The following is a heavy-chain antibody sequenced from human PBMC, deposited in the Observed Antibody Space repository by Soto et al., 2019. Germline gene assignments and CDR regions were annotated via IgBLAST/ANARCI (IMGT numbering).Heavy chain of an antibody. J-gene: IGHJ6*02. D-gene: IGHD5-12*01. CDR2: ISYDGSNK. V-gene: IGHV3-30*18. CDR3: AKPRYSGYDTLYYYYYGMDV. CDR1: GVTFCSYC. Sequence: ACRSLTLSCAAAGVTFCSYCMHQDRQAPGKGLEWVAVISYDGSNKYYADSVKGRFTISRDNSKNTLYLQMNSLRAEDTAVYYCAKPRYSGYDTLYYYYYGMDVWGQGTTVTVSS.